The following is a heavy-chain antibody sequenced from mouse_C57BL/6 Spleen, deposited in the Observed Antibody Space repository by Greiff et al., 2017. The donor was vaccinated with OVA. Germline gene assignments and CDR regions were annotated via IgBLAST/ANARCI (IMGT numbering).Heavy chain of an antibody. V-gene: IGHV3-6*01. CDR2: ISYDGSN. CDR3: AREGLTGNDD. CDR1: GYSITSGYY. D-gene: IGHD4-1*01. J-gene: IGHJ2*01. Sequence: EVKLMESGPGLVKPSQSLSLTCSVTGYSITSGYYWNWIRQFPGNNLEWMGYISYDGSNNYNPSLKNRISITRDTSKNQFFLKLNSVTTEDTATYYCAREGLTGNDDWGQGTTLTVSS.